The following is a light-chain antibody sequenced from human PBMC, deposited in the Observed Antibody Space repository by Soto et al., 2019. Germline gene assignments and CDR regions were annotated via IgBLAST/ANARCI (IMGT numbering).Light chain of an antibody. Sequence: DIQMTQSPSTLSASVGDRVTITCRASQSINNWLAWYQQKPGKAPKLLIYKASSLQSGVPSRFSGRGSATDLPPTISSLQPDDFGIYYCQQYNSYVTFGQGTKV. CDR2: KAS. V-gene: IGKV1-5*03. CDR1: QSINNW. J-gene: IGKJ1*01. CDR3: QQYNSYVT.